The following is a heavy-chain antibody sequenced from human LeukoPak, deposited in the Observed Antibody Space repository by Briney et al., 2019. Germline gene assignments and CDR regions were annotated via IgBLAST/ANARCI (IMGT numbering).Heavy chain of an antibody. CDR3: VSPWESDAFDI. D-gene: IGHD1-26*01. Sequence: GGSLRLSCAASGFTVSSNYMSWVRQAPGKGLEWVSVIYSGGSTYYADSVKGRFTISRDNSKNTLYLQMNSLRAEDTAVYYCVSPWESDAFDIWGQGTMVTVSS. CDR1: GFTVSSNY. J-gene: IGHJ3*02. CDR2: IYSGGST. V-gene: IGHV3-53*01.